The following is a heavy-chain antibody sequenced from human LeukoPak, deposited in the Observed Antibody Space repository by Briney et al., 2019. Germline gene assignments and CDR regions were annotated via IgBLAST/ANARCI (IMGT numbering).Heavy chain of an antibody. V-gene: IGHV3-23*01. J-gene: IGHJ3*02. D-gene: IGHD3-22*01. CDR1: GFTLSSYA. Sequence: GGSLRLSCAASGFTLSSYAMSWVRQAPGKGLEWVSAISGGGGYIYYADSVKGRFTISRDNSKNMLYVQMNSLRAEDTAVYYCAKGSGTYYSDSSTYGNAFDIWGQGTRLTLSS. CDR2: ISGGGGYI. CDR3: AKGSGTYYSDSSTYGNAFDI.